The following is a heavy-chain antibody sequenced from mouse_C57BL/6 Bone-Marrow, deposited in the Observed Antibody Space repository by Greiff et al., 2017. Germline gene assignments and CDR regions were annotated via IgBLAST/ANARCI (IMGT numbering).Heavy chain of an antibody. CDR1: GFSFNTYA. D-gene: IGHD2-3*01. V-gene: IGHV10-1*01. CDR2: IRSKSNNYAT. Sequence: EVKLMESGGGLVQPKGSLKLSCAASGFSFNTYAMNWVRQAPGKGLEWVARIRSKSNNYATYYADSVKDRFTISRDDSESMLYLQMNNLKTEDTAMYYCVDGYYGYWGQGTPVTVSS. CDR3: VDGYYGY. J-gene: IGHJ2*01.